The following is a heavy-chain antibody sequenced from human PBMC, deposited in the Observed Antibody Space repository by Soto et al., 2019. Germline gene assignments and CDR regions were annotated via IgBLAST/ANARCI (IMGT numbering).Heavy chain of an antibody. CDR3: ARQGRRGIYYYPDGFDV. V-gene: IGHV4-39*01. CDR2: IYYSGST. CDR1: GGSISSSSYY. D-gene: IGHD1-26*01. Sequence: PSETLSLTCTVSGGSISSSSYYWGWIRQPPGKGLEWIGSIYYSGSTYYNPSLKSRVTISVDTSKNQFSLRLSSVTAADTAVYNCARQGRRGIYYYPDGFDVWGQGTMVTVSS. J-gene: IGHJ3*01.